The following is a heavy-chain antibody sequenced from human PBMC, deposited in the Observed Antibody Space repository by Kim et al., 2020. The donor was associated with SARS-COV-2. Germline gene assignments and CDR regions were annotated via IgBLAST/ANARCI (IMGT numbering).Heavy chain of an antibody. D-gene: IGHD4-17*01. CDR1: GLTFNKYG. Sequence: GGSLRLSCVAAGLTFNKYGMTWVRQGLGKGLDWVSGISGSSGTILYADTVKDRFTISRDNSRNTLYLQMDSLRAEDTAVYYCAKVAENWGDYNFDIWGQGTVVTVSS. CDR3: AKVAENWGDYNFDI. V-gene: IGHV3-23*01. CDR2: ISGSSGTI. J-gene: IGHJ3*02.